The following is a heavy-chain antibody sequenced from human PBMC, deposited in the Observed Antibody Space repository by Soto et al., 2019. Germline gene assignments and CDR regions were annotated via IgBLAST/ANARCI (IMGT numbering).Heavy chain of an antibody. CDR2: ISFNGGSV. D-gene: IGHD3-10*01. CDR1: GFNFVDFA. V-gene: IGHV3-9*01. J-gene: IGHJ6*03. Sequence: LLRIRFGAFGFNFVDFARHWVLKAPRKGLEWVSGISFNGGSVADADSLKGRFTISRDNAKNSIYLEMNSLTPEDTAVYYCAKDAVRAHYFYFYYLDVWGKGTTVTVSS. CDR3: AKDAVRAHYFYFYYLDV.